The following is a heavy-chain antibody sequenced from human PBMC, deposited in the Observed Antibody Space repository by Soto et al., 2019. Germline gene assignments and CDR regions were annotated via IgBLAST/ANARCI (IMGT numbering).Heavy chain of an antibody. CDR3: ARDITAAIIY. V-gene: IGHV3-21*01. J-gene: IGHJ4*02. CDR2: ISSSSSYI. CDR1: GFTFSTYS. D-gene: IGHD2-2*01. Sequence: GSLRLSCAASGFTFSTYSMSWVRQAPGKGLEWVSSISSSSSYIYYADSVKGRFTISRDNAKNSLYLQMNSLRAEDTAVYYCARDITAAIIYWGQGTLVTVSS.